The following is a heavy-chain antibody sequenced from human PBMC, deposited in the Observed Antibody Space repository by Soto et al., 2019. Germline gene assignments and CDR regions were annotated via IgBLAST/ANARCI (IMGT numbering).Heavy chain of an antibody. D-gene: IGHD1-1*01. CDR3: ARESFSASPNVFDY. CDR2: ISLSGSTI. V-gene: IGHV3-48*03. Sequence: EVQLVESGGGLVQPGGSLRLSCAASGFAFSNYEMNWVRQAPGKGLEWVSYISLSGSTIYYADSVKGRFTISRDDAKNSLYLQMISLRADDTAVYYCARESFSASPNVFDYWGQGTLVTVSS. CDR1: GFAFSNYE. J-gene: IGHJ4*02.